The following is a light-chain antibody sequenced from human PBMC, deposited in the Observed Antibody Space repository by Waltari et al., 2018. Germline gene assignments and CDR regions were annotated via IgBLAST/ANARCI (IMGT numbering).Light chain of an antibody. Sequence: EIVLTQSPVTLSLSPGERATLPCRASQSLRSSSAWYQQKPGQAPRLLIYDTSNRATGIPPRFSGSGSGTDFTLTISSLEPEDFAVYYCQQRGTFGQGTKVEIK. J-gene: IGKJ1*01. CDR2: DTS. V-gene: IGKV3-11*01. CDR3: QQRGT. CDR1: QSLRSS.